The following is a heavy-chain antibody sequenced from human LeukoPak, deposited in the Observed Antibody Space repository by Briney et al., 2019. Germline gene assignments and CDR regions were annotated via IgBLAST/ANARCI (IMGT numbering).Heavy chain of an antibody. CDR2: IYRGGST. V-gene: IGHV3-53*01. Sequence: GGSLSLSCAASGFTVSSNYMSCVRHAPGKGVECVSVIYRGGSTYYADSVKGRFTISRDNSKNTLYLQMNSLRAEDTAVYYCARSPPPYYYYYGMDVWGQGTTVTVSS. J-gene: IGHJ6*02. CDR3: ARSPPPYYYYYGMDV. CDR1: GFTVSSNY.